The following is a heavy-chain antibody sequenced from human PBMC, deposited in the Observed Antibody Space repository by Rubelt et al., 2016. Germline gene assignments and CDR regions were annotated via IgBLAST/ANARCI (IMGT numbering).Heavy chain of an antibody. CDR2: ISAYNGKT. CDR1: GYTFTTYG. V-gene: IGHV1-18*01. D-gene: IGHD1-26*01. CDR3: TREANGGRYPLIDY. J-gene: IGHJ4*02. Sequence: QVQLVQSGAEVKKPGASVKVSCKASGYTFTTYGINWVRQAPGQGLEWMGWISAYNGKTNYAQKIQCDVTKTAETTTSRSFMEVGSVGSYDTAVYYVTREANGGRYPLIDYWGQGTLVTVSS.